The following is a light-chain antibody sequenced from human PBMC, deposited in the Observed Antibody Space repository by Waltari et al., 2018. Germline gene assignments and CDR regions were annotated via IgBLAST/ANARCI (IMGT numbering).Light chain of an antibody. CDR1: QSILYNSNNKNY. Sequence: DIVMTQSPDSLAVSLGARATVHCKSRQSILYNSNNKNYLAWYQQKPGQPPKLLIYWASTRKSGVPDRFSGSGSETDFTLTVSNLQAADVEVYYCQEYYSSPRTFGQGTKLEIK. V-gene: IGKV4-1*01. J-gene: IGKJ2*01. CDR3: QEYYSSPRT. CDR2: WAS.